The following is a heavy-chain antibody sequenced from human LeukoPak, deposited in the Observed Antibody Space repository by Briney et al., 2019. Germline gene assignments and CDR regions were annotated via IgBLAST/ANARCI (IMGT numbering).Heavy chain of an antibody. V-gene: IGHV4-31*03. CDR1: GGSISSGGYY. J-gene: IGHJ6*02. CDR3: ARGDERDSSGWYTYYYYYYGMDV. D-gene: IGHD6-19*01. CDR2: IYYSGST. Sequence: SETLSLTCTVSGGSISSGGYYWSWIRQHPGKGLEWIGYIYYSGSTYYNPSLKSRVTISVDTSKNQFSLKLSSVTAADTAVYYCARGDERDSSGWYTYYYYYYGMDVWGQGTTVTVSS.